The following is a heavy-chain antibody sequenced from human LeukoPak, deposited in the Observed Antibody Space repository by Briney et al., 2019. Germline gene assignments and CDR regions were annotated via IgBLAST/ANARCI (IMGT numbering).Heavy chain of an antibody. V-gene: IGHV4-30-4*01. Sequence: PSETLSLTCTVSGGSISSGDYYWSWIRQPPGKSLEWIGYIYYSGSTYYNPSLKSRVTISVDTSKNQFSLKLSSVTVADTAVYYCARGLSITMIVVGNWFDPWGQGTQVTVSS. J-gene: IGHJ5*02. CDR2: IYYSGST. CDR3: ARGLSITMIVVGNWFDP. CDR1: GGSISSGDYY. D-gene: IGHD3-22*01.